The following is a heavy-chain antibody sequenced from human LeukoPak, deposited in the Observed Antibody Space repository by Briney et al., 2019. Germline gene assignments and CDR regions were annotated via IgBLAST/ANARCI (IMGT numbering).Heavy chain of an antibody. CDR3: ASSITMIVVVIKVDY. V-gene: IGHV4-61*05. D-gene: IGHD3-22*01. Sequence: SETLSLTCTVSGGSISSSSYYWSWIRQPPGKGLEWIGYIYYSGSTNYNPSLKSRVTISVDTSKNQFSLKLSSVTAADTAVYYCASSITMIVVVIKVDYWGQGTLVTVSS. CDR1: GGSISSSSYY. J-gene: IGHJ4*02. CDR2: IYYSGST.